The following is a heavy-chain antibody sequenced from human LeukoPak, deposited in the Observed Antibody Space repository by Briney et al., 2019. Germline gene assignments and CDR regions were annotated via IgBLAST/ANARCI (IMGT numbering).Heavy chain of an antibody. Sequence: GGSLRLSYAAPGFTFSSYAMSWVRQAPGKGLEWVSAISGSGGSTYYADSVKGRFTISRDNSRNTLYLQMNSLRAEDTAVYYCAKDLGFLEWLYDYWGQGTLVTVSS. V-gene: IGHV3-23*01. J-gene: IGHJ4*02. CDR2: ISGSGGST. D-gene: IGHD3-3*01. CDR1: GFTFSSYA. CDR3: AKDLGFLEWLYDY.